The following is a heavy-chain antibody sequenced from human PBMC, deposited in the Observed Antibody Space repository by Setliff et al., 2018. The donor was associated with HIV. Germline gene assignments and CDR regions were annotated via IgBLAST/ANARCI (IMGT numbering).Heavy chain of an antibody. CDR2: IRSSGDT. D-gene: IGHD4-4*01. J-gene: IGHJ6*03. CDR3: ARTHYSFNLLEYYYYYMDV. CDR1: GGSISSTDYY. Sequence: SETLSLTCAVYGGSISSTDYYWGWIRQSPGKGLEWIASIRSSGDTYYNPSLQSRVTILVDKSKDQFSLRLNSVTAADTAVYYCARTHYSFNLLEYYYYYMDVWGKGTTVTVSS. V-gene: IGHV4-39*07.